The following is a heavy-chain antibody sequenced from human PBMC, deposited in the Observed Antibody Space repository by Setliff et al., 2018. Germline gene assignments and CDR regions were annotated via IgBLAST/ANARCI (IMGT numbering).Heavy chain of an antibody. CDR2: ISTYNGHT. CDR3: ARANDYSSGWYFYYYGMDV. CDR1: GYTFTNYG. V-gene: IGHV1-18*01. J-gene: IGHJ6*02. Sequence: ASVKVSCKASGYTFTNYGFSWVRQAPGQGLEWMGWISTYNGHTNYAQKLQGRVTLTTDTATSTAYMELRSLRSDDTAVYYCARANDYSSGWYFYYYGMDVWGQGTTVTVSS. D-gene: IGHD6-19*01.